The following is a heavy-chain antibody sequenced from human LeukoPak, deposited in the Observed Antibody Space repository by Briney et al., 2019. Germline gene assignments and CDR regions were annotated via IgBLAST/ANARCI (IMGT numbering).Heavy chain of an antibody. CDR2: IYSGGST. Sequence: VGSLRLSCAASGFTVSSNYMSWVRQAPGKGLEWVSVIYSGGSTYYADSVKGRFTISRDNSKNTLYLQMNSLRAEDTAVYYCARDRGYYYGSGSYLFYWGQGTLLTVSS. J-gene: IGHJ4*02. CDR3: ARDRGYYYGSGSYLFY. CDR1: GFTVSSNY. D-gene: IGHD3-10*01. V-gene: IGHV3-66*01.